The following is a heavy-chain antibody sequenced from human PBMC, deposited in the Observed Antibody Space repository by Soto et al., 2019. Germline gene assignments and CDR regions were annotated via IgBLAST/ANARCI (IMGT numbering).Heavy chain of an antibody. CDR2: IYKSATT. CDR3: ARGRYCLTGRCFPNWFDS. Sequence: SETLSLTCSVSGDSISNLDYFWAWVRQPPGQALEYIGYIYKSATTYYNPSFESRVAISVDTSKSQFSLNVTSVTAADTAVYFCARGRYCLTGRCFPNWFDSWGQGALVTVSS. V-gene: IGHV4-30-4*01. J-gene: IGHJ5*01. D-gene: IGHD7-27*01. CDR1: GDSISNLDYF.